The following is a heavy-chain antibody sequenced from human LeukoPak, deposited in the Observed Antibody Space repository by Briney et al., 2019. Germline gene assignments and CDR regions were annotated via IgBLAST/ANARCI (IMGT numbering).Heavy chain of an antibody. CDR2: IYYSGST. Sequence: SETLSLTCTVSGGSISGSSYYWGWIRQPPGKGLEWIGTIYYSGSTYYSPSLKCRVTISVDTSKNHFSLKLSSVTAADTAVYYCARGDNWNYVSWFDPWGQGTLVTVSS. D-gene: IGHD1-7*01. V-gene: IGHV4-39*07. CDR3: ARGDNWNYVSWFDP. CDR1: GGSISGSSYY. J-gene: IGHJ5*02.